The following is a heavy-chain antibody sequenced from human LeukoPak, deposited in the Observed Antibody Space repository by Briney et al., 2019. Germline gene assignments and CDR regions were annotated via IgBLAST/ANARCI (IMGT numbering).Heavy chain of an antibody. CDR2: ISGSDGST. CDR1: GFTFSNYA. CDR3: AKDLITGTILPFDY. V-gene: IGHV3-23*01. Sequence: GGSLRLSCAASGFTFSNYAMSWVRQAPGKGLEWVSTISGSDGSTYYADSVKGRFTVSRDNSKNTLYLQMNSLRAEDTAVYYCAKDLITGTILPFDYWGQGTLVTVSS. D-gene: IGHD1-20*01. J-gene: IGHJ4*02.